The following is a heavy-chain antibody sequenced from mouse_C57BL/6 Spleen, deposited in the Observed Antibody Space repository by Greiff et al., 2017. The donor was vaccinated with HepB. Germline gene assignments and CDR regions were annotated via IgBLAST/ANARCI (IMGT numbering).Heavy chain of an antibody. J-gene: IGHJ2*01. CDR3: ARSSGSSPFFDY. CDR1: GYSFTGYY. CDR2: INPSTGGT. Sequence: VQLQQSGPELVKPGASVKISCKASGYSFTGYYMNWVKQSPEKSLGWIGEINPSTGGTTYNQKFKAKATLTVDKSSSTAYMQLKSLTSEDSAVYYCARSSGSSPFFDYWGQGTTLTVSS. V-gene: IGHV1-42*01. D-gene: IGHD1-1*01.